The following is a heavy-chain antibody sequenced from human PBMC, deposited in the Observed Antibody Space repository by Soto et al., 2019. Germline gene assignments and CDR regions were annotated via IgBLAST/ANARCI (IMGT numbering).Heavy chain of an antibody. CDR3: ARVGGITMVRGVMPSPSGWFDP. CDR1: GGSISSYY. CDR2: IYYSGST. J-gene: IGHJ5*02. Sequence: PSETLSLTCTVSGGSISSYYWSWIRQPPGKGLEWIGYIYYSGSTNYNPSLKSRVTISVDTSKNQFSLKLSSVTAADTAVYYCARVGGITMVRGVMPSPSGWFDPWGQGTLVTVSS. D-gene: IGHD3-10*01. V-gene: IGHV4-59*01.